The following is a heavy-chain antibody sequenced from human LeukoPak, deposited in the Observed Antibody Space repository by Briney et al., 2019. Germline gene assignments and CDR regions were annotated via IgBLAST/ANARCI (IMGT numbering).Heavy chain of an antibody. CDR3: ARQDGTAKYYFDY. Sequence: GESLKISCKGSGYSFTSYWIGWVRQMPGEGLEWMGIIYPGDSDTRYSPSFQGQVTISVDNSINTAYLQWSSLKASDTAIYYCARQDGTAKYYFDYWGQGTLVTVSS. CDR1: GYSFTSYW. J-gene: IGHJ4*02. V-gene: IGHV5-51*01. D-gene: IGHD2-21*02. CDR2: IYPGDSDT.